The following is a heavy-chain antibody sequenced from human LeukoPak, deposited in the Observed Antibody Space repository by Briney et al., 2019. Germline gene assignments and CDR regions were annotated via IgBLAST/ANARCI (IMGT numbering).Heavy chain of an antibody. Sequence: PSETLSLTCTVSGGSISGYYWSWVRQPPGKGLEWIGYIDYSGSTDYNPSLKSRITISVATSKNQFSLKLSYVTAADTAVYYCARTASTVTTAIDYWGRGTLVIVSS. CDR2: IDYSGST. CDR1: GGSISGYY. V-gene: IGHV4-59*01. D-gene: IGHD4-17*01. J-gene: IGHJ4*02. CDR3: ARTASTVTTAIDY.